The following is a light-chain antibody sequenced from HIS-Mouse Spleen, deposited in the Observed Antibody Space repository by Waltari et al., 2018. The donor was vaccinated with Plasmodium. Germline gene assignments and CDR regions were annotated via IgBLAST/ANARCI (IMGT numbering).Light chain of an antibody. CDR1: QSISSY. J-gene: IGKJ1*01. Sequence: DIQMPQSPSSLSASVGDRVTITCRASQSISSYLNWYQQKPGKAPKLLIYAASSLQSGVPSRFSGSGSRTDFTLTISRLQPEDFATYCCKQRYSTWTFGQGTKVEIK. CDR2: AAS. V-gene: IGKV1-39*01. CDR3: KQRYSTWT.